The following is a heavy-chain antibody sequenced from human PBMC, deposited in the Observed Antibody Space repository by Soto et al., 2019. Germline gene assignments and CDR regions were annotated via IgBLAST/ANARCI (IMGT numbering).Heavy chain of an antibody. D-gene: IGHD2-15*01. Sequence: ASVKVSCEASFYTFTISGISWVRQAPGQGLDWMGWISAYNGNTKYAQDLQGRVTMTTDTSTSTAYMELRSLRSDDTAVYYCARFSGGSYNTYYFYYGMDVWGQGTTVTVSS. J-gene: IGHJ6*02. V-gene: IGHV1-18*01. CDR3: ARFSGGSYNTYYFYYGMDV. CDR1: FYTFTISG. CDR2: ISAYNGNT.